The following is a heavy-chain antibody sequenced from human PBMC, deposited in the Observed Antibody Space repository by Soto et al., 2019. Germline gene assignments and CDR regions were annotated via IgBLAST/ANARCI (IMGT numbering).Heavy chain of an antibody. CDR1: GGSISSYY. CDR2: IYYSGST. V-gene: IGHV4-59*01. Sequence: SETLSLTCTVSGGSISSYYWSWIRQPPGKGLEWIGYIYYSGSTNYNPSLKSRVTISVDTSKNQFSLKLSSVTAADTAVYYCARGLVGAIPDYWGQGTLVTVSS. D-gene: IGHD1-26*01. J-gene: IGHJ4*02. CDR3: ARGLVGAIPDY.